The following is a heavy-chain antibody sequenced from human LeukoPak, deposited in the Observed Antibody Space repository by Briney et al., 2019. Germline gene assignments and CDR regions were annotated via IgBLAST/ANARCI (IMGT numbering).Heavy chain of an antibody. D-gene: IGHD3-9*01. Sequence: SETLSLTCTVSGGSISSGGYYWSWIREHPGKGLEWIGYIYYSGSTYYNPSLKSRVTISADTSKNKFSLRQSSVTAADTAVYYCARGPHYNILSGSSRGFDYFDYWGQGSQVTVSS. CDR2: IYYSGST. J-gene: IGHJ4*02. V-gene: IGHV4-31*03. CDR3: ARGPHYNILSGSSRGFDYFDY. CDR1: GGSISSGGYY.